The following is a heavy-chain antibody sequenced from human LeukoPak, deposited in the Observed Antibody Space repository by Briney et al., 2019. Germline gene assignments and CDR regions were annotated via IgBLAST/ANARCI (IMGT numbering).Heavy chain of an antibody. Sequence: SETLSLTCAVSGGSISSGGYSWSWIRQPPGKGLEWIGYIYYSGSTNYNPSLKSRVTISVDTSKNQFSLKLSSVTAADTAVYYCARTPSGSYFDWGQGTLVTVSS. CDR2: IYYSGST. D-gene: IGHD1-26*01. J-gene: IGHJ4*02. CDR1: GGSISSGGYS. V-gene: IGHV4-61*08. CDR3: ARTPSGSYFD.